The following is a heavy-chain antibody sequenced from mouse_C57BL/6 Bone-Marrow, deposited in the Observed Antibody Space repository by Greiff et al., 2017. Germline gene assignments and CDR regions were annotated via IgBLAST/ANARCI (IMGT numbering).Heavy chain of an antibody. V-gene: IGHV1-9*01. D-gene: IGHD1-1*01. J-gene: IGHJ2*01. CDR3: AISEFITTVVATDY. CDR2: IFPGSGST. CDR1: GYTFPGYW. Sequence: QVQLKQSGAELMKPGASVKLSCKATGYTFPGYWLEWVKQRPGHGLEWIGEIFPGSGSTNYNEKFKGKATFTADPFSNTAYMQRSSLTTEDSAIYYCAISEFITTVVATDYWGQGTTLTVSS.